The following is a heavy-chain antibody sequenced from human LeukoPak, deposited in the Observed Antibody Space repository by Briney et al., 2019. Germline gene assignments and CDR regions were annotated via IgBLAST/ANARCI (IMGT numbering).Heavy chain of an antibody. J-gene: IGHJ4*02. CDR1: GFTFSSYA. CDR2: ISGSGGST. Sequence: QSGGSLRLSCAASGFTFSSYAMSWVRQTPGKGLEWVSAISGSGGSTYYADSVKGRFTISRDNSKNTLYLQMNSLRAEDTAVYYCARVEGASLGFDYWGQGTLVTVSS. V-gene: IGHV3-23*01. D-gene: IGHD1-26*01. CDR3: ARVEGASLGFDY.